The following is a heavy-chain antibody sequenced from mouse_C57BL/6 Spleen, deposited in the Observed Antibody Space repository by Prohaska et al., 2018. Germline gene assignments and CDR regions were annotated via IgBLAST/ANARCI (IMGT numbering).Heavy chain of an antibody. V-gene: IGHV1-50*01. CDR3: ARCGTVVADYAMDY. CDR1: GYTFTSYW. Sequence: QVQLQQPGAELVKPGASVKLSCKASGYTFTSYWMQWVKQRPGQGLEWIGEIDPSDSYNNYNQKFKGKATLTVDTSSSIAYMQLSSLTSEDSAVYYCARCGTVVADYAMDYWGQGTSVTVSS. J-gene: IGHJ4*01. D-gene: IGHD1-1*01. CDR2: IDPSDSYN.